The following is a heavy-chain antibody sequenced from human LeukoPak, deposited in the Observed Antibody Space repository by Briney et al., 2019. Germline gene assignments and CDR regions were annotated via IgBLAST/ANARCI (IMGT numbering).Heavy chain of an antibody. CDR2: ISSDGSST. V-gene: IGHV3-74*03. CDR3: ARDQRVTGRPDIDY. D-gene: IGHD6-6*01. J-gene: IGHJ4*02. CDR1: GFTFRNHW. Sequence: PGGSLRLSCAASGFTFRNHWMHWVRQTPGKGRVWGSRISSDGSSTTYADSVKGRFTISRDNAKNTLYLQMNNLRAEDTAMYYCARDQRVTGRPDIDYWGQGTLVIVSS.